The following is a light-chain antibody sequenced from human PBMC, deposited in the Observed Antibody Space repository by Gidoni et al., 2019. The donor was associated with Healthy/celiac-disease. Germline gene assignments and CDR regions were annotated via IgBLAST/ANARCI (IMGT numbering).Light chain of an antibody. CDR2: LGS. V-gene: IGKV2-28*01. J-gene: IGKJ3*01. CDR3: MQALQTPLT. Sequence: DIVMTQSTLSLPVTPGEPASISCRSSQSLLHSNGYNYLDWYRQKPGQSPQLLICLGSNRASGVPDRFRGSGSGTDFTLKISRVEAEDVGVYYCMQALQTPLTFGPGTKVDIK. CDR1: QSLLHSNGYNY.